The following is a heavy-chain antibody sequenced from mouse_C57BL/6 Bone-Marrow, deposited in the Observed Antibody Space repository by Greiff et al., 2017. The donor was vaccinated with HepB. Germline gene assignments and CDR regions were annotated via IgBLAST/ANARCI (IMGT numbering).Heavy chain of an antibody. J-gene: IGHJ2*01. CDR1: GYTFTSYG. CDR2: IYPRSGNT. D-gene: IGHD1-1*01. V-gene: IGHV1-81*01. CDR3: ARDYYGSSYGY. Sequence: VQRVESGAELARPGASVKLSCKASGYTFTSYGISWVKQRTGQGLEWIGEIYPRSGNTYYNEKFKGKATLTADKSSSTAYMELRSLTSEDSAVYFCARDYYGSSYGYWGQGTTLTVSS.